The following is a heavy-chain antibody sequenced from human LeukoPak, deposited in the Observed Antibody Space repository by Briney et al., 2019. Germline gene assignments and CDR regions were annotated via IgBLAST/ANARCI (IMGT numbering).Heavy chain of an antibody. V-gene: IGHV4-31*03. CDR2: IYYSGST. CDR3: ARSGASYYFDY. CDR1: GGSISSGGYY. J-gene: IGHJ4*02. Sequence: PSQTLSLTCTVSGGSISSGGYYWRWIRQHPGKGLEWIGYIYYSGSTYYNPSLKSRVTISVDTSKNQFPLKLSSVTAADTAVYYCARSGASYYFDYWGQGTLVTVSS. D-gene: IGHD1-26*01.